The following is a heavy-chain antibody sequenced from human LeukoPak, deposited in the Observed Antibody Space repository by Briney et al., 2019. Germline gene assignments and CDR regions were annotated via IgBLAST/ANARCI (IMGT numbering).Heavy chain of an antibody. Sequence: GGSLRLSCAASGFTFDDYAMHWVRQAPGKGLEWVSLISWDGGSTYYADSVKGRFTISRDNSKNSLYLQMNSLRAEDTAVYYCAKDGCGYSSYDYFHYYYYMDVWGKGTTVSVP. CDR2: ISWDGGST. J-gene: IGHJ6*03. CDR3: AKDGCGYSSYDYFHYYYYMDV. CDR1: GFTFDDYA. V-gene: IGHV3-43D*03. D-gene: IGHD5-12*01.